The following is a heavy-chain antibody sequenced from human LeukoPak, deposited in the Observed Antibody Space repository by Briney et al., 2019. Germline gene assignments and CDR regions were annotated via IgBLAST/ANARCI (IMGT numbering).Heavy chain of an antibody. D-gene: IGHD2-8*02. CDR1: GYTFTGYY. CDR2: INPNSGGT. CDR3: ERVSSMLLGGAFDI. J-gene: IGHJ3*02. V-gene: IGHV1-2*02. Sequence: ASVKVSCKASGYTFTGYYMHWVRQAPGQWLEWMGWINPNSGGTNYAQKFRGRVTMTRDTSISTAYMEQSRLRSDDTAVYYCERVSSMLLGGAFDIWGQGTMVTVSS.